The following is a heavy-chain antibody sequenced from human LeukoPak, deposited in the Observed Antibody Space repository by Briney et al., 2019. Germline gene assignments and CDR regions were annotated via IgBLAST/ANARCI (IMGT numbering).Heavy chain of an antibody. CDR2: ISYDGSNK. CDR1: GFTFSYYG. D-gene: IGHD5-18*01. Sequence: GRSLRLSCAASGFTFSYYGMHWVRQAPGKGLEWVAVISYDGSNKYYADSVKGRFTISRDNSKNTLYLQMKSLRAEDTAVYYCAKDREKYRYGTFDYWGQGTLVTVSS. J-gene: IGHJ4*02. V-gene: IGHV3-30*18. CDR3: AKDREKYRYGTFDY.